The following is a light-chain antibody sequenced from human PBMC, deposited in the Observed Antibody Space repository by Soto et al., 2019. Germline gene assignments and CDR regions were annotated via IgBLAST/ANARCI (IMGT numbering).Light chain of an antibody. CDR2: DAS. CDR1: QSVSSY. CDR3: QHYNNWPLS. J-gene: IGKJ5*01. V-gene: IGKV3-11*01. Sequence: EVVLTQSTATVSSSLGEGATLSCRASQSVSSYLAWYQQKPGQVPRLLIYDASNRATGIPARFSGSGSGTDFTLTISSLDPDDFAYYYCQHYNNWPLSFCQGPRMEIK.